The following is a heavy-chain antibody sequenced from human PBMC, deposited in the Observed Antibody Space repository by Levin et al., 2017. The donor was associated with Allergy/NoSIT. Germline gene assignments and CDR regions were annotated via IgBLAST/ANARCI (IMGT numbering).Heavy chain of an antibody. Sequence: GASVKVSCKASGYTFTYYEINWVRQATGQGLEWMGWINPKSGDRGFAQKFQGRVTMTTNTSTTTAYMELSSLTSDDTAVYYCTRGGVVTHDYWGQGTQVTVSS. CDR2: INPKSGDR. V-gene: IGHV1-8*01. CDR3: TRGGVVTHDY. CDR1: GYTFTYYE. D-gene: IGHD2-21*02. J-gene: IGHJ4*02.